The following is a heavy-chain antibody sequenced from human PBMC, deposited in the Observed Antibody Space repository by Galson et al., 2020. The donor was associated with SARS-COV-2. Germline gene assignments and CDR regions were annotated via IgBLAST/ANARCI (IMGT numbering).Heavy chain of an antibody. V-gene: IGHV3-53*01. D-gene: IGHD3-10*01. Sequence: GGSLRLSCAASGFTVSSNYMSWVRQAPGKGLEWVSVIYSGGSTYYADSVKGRFTISRDNAKNSLYLQMNSLRAEDTAVYYCARGGDYYGSGSYYSDAFDIWGQGTMVTVSS. CDR2: IYSGGST. CDR1: GFTVSSNY. J-gene: IGHJ3*02. CDR3: ARGGDYYGSGSYYSDAFDI.